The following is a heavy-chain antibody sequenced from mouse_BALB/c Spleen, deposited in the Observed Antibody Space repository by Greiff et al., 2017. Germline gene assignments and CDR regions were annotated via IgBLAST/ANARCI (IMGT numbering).Heavy chain of an antibody. CDR1: GFTFSSFG. Sequence: EVQGVESGGGLVQPGGSRKLSCAASGFTFSSFGMHWVRQAPEKGLEWVAYISSGSSTIYYADTVKGRFTISRDNPKNTLFLQMTSLRSEDTAMYYCARSGYLYAMDYWGQGTSVTVSS. CDR2: ISSGSSTI. J-gene: IGHJ4*01. CDR3: ARSGYLYAMDY. D-gene: IGHD3-1*01. V-gene: IGHV5-17*02.